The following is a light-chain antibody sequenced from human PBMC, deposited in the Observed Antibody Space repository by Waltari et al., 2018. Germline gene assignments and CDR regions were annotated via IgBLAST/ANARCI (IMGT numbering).Light chain of an antibody. CDR1: QGITDH. CDR3: QQYWSYPIT. J-gene: IGKJ5*01. CDR2: AAS. Sequence: DIQMTQSPSSLSASVGHKVTITCRASQGITDHLAWVQLKPGKAPKSLIYAASRLQSGVPSKCSGSGSGTDFTLTINSLQPEDFATYYCQQYWSYPITFAQGTRLEIE. V-gene: IGKV1-16*02.